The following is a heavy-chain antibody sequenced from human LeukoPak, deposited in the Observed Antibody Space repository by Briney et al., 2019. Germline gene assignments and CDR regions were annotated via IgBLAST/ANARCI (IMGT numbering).Heavy chain of an antibody. D-gene: IGHD3-22*01. CDR2: IYYSGRT. CDR3: ARLLDNDSSGEPDTFDM. V-gene: IGHV4-59*11. CDR1: GGSISSHY. J-gene: IGHJ3*02. Sequence: SETLSLTCTVSGGSISSHYWSWIRQPPGKGLEWLGFIYYSGRTRYNPSLHSRVTISADTSKNHLSLKLTSVTAADTAVYYCARLLDNDSSGEPDTFDMWGQGIMVTVSS.